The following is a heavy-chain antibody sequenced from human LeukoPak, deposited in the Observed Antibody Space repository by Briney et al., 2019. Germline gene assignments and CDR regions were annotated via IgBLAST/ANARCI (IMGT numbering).Heavy chain of an antibody. V-gene: IGHV4-61*02. Sequence: PSQTLSLTCTVSGGSINSGSYYWSWIRQPAGKGLEWIGRIYTSGSTNYNPSLKSRVTISVDTSKNQFSLKLSSVTAADTAVYYCARGQYDSSGYPFDYFDYWGQGTLVTVSS. CDR1: GGSINSGSYY. J-gene: IGHJ4*02. CDR3: ARGQYDSSGYPFDYFDY. D-gene: IGHD3-22*01. CDR2: IYTSGST.